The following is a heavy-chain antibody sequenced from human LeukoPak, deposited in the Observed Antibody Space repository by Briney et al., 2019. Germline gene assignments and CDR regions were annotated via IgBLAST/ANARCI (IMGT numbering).Heavy chain of an antibody. CDR1: GFSVNTYT. D-gene: IGHD1-1*01. J-gene: IGHJ4*02. CDR2: IRNSDGST. V-gene: IGHV3-23*01. Sequence: PGGSLRLSCAASGFSVNTYTMYWVRQAPGKGLEWVSGIRNSDGSTYYADSVQGRFIISSDNSKNTLFLQMNNLRAEDTALYYCAKGQERESRLDSWGQGTLVTVSS. CDR3: AKGQERESRLDS.